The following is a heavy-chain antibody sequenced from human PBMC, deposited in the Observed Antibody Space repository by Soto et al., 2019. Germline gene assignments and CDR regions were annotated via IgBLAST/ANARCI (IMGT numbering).Heavy chain of an antibody. CDR2: INAGNGDT. CDR3: ARHDWFDP. Sequence: ASVKVSCKASGYTFTNFAMHWVRQAPGQRLEWMGWINAGNGDTKYSQKFQGRFTISRDSSKNTLYLQMNSLRAEDTAMYYCARHDWFDPWGQGTLVTVSS. J-gene: IGHJ5*02. CDR1: GYTFTNFA. V-gene: IGHV1-3*01.